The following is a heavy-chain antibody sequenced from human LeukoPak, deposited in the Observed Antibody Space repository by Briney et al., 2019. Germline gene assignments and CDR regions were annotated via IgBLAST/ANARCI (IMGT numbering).Heavy chain of an antibody. Sequence: SETLSLTCTVSGGSISSGSYYWSWIRQPAGKGLEWIGRIYTSGSTNYNPSLKSRVTISVDTSKNQFSLKLSSVTAADTAVYYCASERITIFGVVTRYYYMDVWGKGTTVTVSS. CDR2: IYTSGST. CDR1: GGSISSGSYY. CDR3: ASERITIFGVVTRYYYMDV. J-gene: IGHJ6*03. V-gene: IGHV4-61*02. D-gene: IGHD3-3*01.